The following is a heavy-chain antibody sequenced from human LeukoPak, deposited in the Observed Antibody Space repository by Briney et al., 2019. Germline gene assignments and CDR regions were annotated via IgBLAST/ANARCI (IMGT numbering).Heavy chain of an antibody. V-gene: IGHV4-59*01. CDR2: IYYSGSA. CDR1: GGSISRYY. J-gene: IGHJ4*02. Sequence: PSETLSLTCTVSGGSISRYYWSWVRRPPGKGLEWIGYIYYSGSANYNPSLKSRVTISVDTSKNQFSLKLSSVTAADTAVYYCARRDGYNSFDYWGQGTLVTVSS. D-gene: IGHD5-24*01. CDR3: ARRDGYNSFDY.